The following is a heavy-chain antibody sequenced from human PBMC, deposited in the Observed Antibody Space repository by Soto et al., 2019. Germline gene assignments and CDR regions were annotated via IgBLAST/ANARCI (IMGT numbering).Heavy chain of an antibody. Sequence: EVQLVESGGGLVKPGGSLRLSCAASGFTFSNAWMSWVRQAPGKGLEWVGRIKSKTDGGTTDYAAPVKGRFTISRDDSKNTLYLQMNSLKTEDTAVYYCTTGVLFGVDYGAFDIWGQGTMVTVSS. CDR2: IKSKTDGGTT. J-gene: IGHJ3*02. V-gene: IGHV3-15*01. CDR1: GFTFSNAW. CDR3: TTGVLFGVDYGAFDI. D-gene: IGHD3-3*01.